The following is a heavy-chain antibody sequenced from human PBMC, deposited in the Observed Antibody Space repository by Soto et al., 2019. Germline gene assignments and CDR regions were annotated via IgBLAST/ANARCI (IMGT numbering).Heavy chain of an antibody. CDR2: IYHSGST. D-gene: IGHD2-15*01. J-gene: IGHJ6*02. Sequence: SETLSLTCAVSGGSISSSNWWSWVRQPPGKGLEWIGEIYHSGSTNYNPSLKSRVTISVDRSKNQFSLKLSSVTAADTAVYYCARVIPRVGYYYGMDVWGQGTTVTVSS. CDR3: ARVIPRVGYYYGMDV. V-gene: IGHV4-4*02. CDR1: GGSISSSNW.